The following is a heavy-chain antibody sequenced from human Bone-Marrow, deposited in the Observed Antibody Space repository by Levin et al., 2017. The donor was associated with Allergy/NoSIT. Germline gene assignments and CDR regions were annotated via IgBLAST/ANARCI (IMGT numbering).Heavy chain of an antibody. J-gene: IGHJ2*01. CDR3: ARGNPRWLRHYWSFDL. CDR2: ISSSSSHT. Sequence: PGGSLRLSCAASGFRFSDYYMSWIRQAPGKGLEWISFISSSSSHTNYADSLKGRFTISRDNAKSSMFLQINGLTPEDTAIYYCARGNPRWLRHYWSFDLWGRGTLVAVSS. V-gene: IGHV3-11*05. CDR1: GFRFSDYY. D-gene: IGHD5-12*01.